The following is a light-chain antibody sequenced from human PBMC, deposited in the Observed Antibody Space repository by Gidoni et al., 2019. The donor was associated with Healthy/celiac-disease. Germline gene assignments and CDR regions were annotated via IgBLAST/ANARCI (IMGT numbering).Light chain of an antibody. Sequence: EIVLTQSPGTRSLSPGERATLACRASQSVSSSYLAWYQQKPGQAPRLLIYGASSRATGIPDRFSGSGSGTDFTLTISRLDPEDFAVYYCQQYGSSPRTFGQWTKVEIK. J-gene: IGKJ1*01. CDR2: GAS. CDR3: QQYGSSPRT. V-gene: IGKV3-20*01. CDR1: QSVSSSY.